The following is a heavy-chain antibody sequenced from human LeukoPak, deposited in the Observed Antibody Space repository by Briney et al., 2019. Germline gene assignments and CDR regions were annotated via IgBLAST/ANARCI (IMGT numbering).Heavy chain of an antibody. CDR3: ARDCSSTSCYGNY. CDR2: ISYDGSNK. V-gene: IGHV3-30*03. D-gene: IGHD2-2*01. CDR1: GFTFSSYG. J-gene: IGHJ4*02. Sequence: GGSLRLSCAASGFTFSSYGMHWVRQAPGKGLEWVAVISYDGSNKYYADSVKGRFTISRDNSKNTLYLQMNSLRAEDTAVYYCARDCSSTSCYGNYWGQGTLVTVSS.